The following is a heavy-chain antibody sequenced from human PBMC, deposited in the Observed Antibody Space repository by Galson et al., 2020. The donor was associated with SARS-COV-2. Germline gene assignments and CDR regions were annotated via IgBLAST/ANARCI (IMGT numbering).Heavy chain of an antibody. J-gene: IGHJ4*02. CDR1: GGSFSGYS. V-gene: IGHV4-34*01. CDR3: ARDLGWRGSVRAVTDY. D-gene: IGHD3-10*01. Sequence: SQTLSLTCAVYGGSFSGYSWNWVRQPPGKGLEWIGELNHSGSTNYNPSLKSRVFISVDTSKNQFSMKLSSVTAADTAVYYCARDLGWRGSVRAVTDYWGQGTLVTVSS. CDR2: LNHSGST.